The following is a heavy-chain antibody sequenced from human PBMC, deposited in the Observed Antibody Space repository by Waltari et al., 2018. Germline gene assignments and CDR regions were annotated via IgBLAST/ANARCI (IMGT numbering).Heavy chain of an antibody. D-gene: IGHD3-16*01. Sequence: QVQLVQSGAEVKKPGASVKVSCKASGYTFTSYGISWVRQAPGQVLEWMGWISAYNGNKNYAQKLQGRVTMTEDTSTDTAYMELSSLRSEDTAVYYCATDRITPFDYWGQGTLVTVSS. CDR2: ISAYNGNK. J-gene: IGHJ4*02. CDR1: GYTFTSYG. V-gene: IGHV1-18*01. CDR3: ATDRITPFDY.